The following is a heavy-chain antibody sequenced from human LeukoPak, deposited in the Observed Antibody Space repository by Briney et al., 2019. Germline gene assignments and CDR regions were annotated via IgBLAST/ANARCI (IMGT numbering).Heavy chain of an antibody. CDR2: INHSGST. CDR1: GGSFSGYY. J-gene: IGHJ4*02. V-gene: IGHV4-34*01. Sequence: PSETLSLTCAVYGGSFSGYYWSWIRQPPGKGLEWIGEINHSGSTNYNPSLKSRVTISVDTSKNQFSLKLSSVTAADTAVYYCAIRVIGYGGYDGPLDYWGQGTLVTVSS. CDR3: AIRVIGYGGYDGPLDY. D-gene: IGHD5-12*01.